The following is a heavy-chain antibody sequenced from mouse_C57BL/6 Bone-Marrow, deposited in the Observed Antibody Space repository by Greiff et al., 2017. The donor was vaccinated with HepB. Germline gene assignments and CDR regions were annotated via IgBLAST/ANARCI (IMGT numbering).Heavy chain of an antibody. Sequence: VMLVESGPGLVQPSQSLSITCTVSGFSLTSYGVHWVRQSPGKGLEWLGVIWSGGSTDYNAAFISRLSISKDNSKSQVFFKMNSLQADDTAIYYCASPIYYYGGMDYWGQGTSVTVSS. CDR1: GFSLTSYG. CDR2: IWSGGST. J-gene: IGHJ4*01. D-gene: IGHD1-1*01. V-gene: IGHV2-2*01. CDR3: ASPIYYYGGMDY.